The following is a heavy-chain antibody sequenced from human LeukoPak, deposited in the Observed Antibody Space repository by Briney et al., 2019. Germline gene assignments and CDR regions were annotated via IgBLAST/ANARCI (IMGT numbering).Heavy chain of an antibody. J-gene: IGHJ4*02. Sequence: GRSLRLSCAASGFTFDDYAMHWVRQAPGKGLEWVSVIYSGGSTYYADSVKGRFTISRDNSKNTLYLQMNSLRAEDTAVYYCARDGTFWGQGTLVTVSS. CDR3: ARDGTF. CDR2: IYSGGST. CDR1: GFTFDDYA. V-gene: IGHV3-53*01. D-gene: IGHD1-26*01.